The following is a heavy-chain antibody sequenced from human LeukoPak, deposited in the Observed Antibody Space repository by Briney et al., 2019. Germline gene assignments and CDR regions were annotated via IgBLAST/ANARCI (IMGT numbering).Heavy chain of an antibody. CDR1: GFTFSSYA. CDR3: TKAVVRGVHPFDY. CDR2: ISGSSGST. D-gene: IGHD3-10*01. V-gene: IGHV3-23*01. J-gene: IGHJ4*02. Sequence: GGSLRLSCAASGFTFSSYAMSWVRQAPGKGLEWVSAISGSSGSTYYADSVKGRFTISRDNSKNTLYLQMNSLRAEDTAVYYCTKAVVRGVHPFDYWGQGTLVTVSS.